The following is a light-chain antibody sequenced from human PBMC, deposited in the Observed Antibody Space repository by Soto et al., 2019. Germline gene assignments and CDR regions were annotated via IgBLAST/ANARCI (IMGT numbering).Light chain of an antibody. J-gene: IGKJ3*01. CDR3: QQYRSSPLT. V-gene: IGKV3-20*01. Sequence: EIVLTQSPGTLSLSPGERATLSCRASQSLSSSYLAWYQQKPGQAPRLLIYGASSRATDISDRFSGSGYGTDFTLTISKLEPEDFAVYFCQQYRSSPLTFGPGTRVDIK. CDR2: GAS. CDR1: QSLSSSY.